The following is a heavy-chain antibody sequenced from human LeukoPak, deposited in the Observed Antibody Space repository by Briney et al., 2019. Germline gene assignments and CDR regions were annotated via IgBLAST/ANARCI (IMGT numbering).Heavy chain of an antibody. V-gene: IGHV3-30*02. CDR3: AKGLRIVVVPAAIKWFDP. CDR1: GFTFSSYG. D-gene: IGHD2-2*01. J-gene: IGHJ5*02. Sequence: GGSLRLSCAASGFTFSSYGMHWVRQAPGKGLEWVAFIRYDGSNKYYADSVKGRFTISRDNSKNTLYLQMNSLRAEDTAVYYCAKGLRIVVVPAAIKWFDPWGQGTPATVSS. CDR2: IRYDGSNK.